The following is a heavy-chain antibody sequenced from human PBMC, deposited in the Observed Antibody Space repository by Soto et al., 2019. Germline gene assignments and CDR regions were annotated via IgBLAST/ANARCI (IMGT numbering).Heavy chain of an antibody. CDR1: GGTFSSYT. CDR2: IIPILGIA. Sequence: ASVKVSCKASGGTFSSYTISWVRQAPGQGLEWMGRIIPILGIANYAQKFQGRVTITADKSTSTAYMELSSLRSEDTAVYYCARDIFRGYSYGYAGFYYGMDVWGQGTTVTVSS. J-gene: IGHJ6*02. CDR3: ARDIFRGYSYGYAGFYYGMDV. D-gene: IGHD5-18*01. V-gene: IGHV1-69*04.